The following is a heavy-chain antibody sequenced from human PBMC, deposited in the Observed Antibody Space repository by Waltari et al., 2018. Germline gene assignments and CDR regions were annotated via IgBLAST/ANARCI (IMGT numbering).Heavy chain of an antibody. CDR2: IHRSGRT. J-gene: IGHJ4*02. D-gene: IGHD5-12*01. V-gene: IGHV4-4*02. CDR1: GDSMSENYW. Sequence: QLQLQQSGPGLVKPSESLSLTCGVSGDSMSENYWWSWVRQSPEKGLEWLGQIHRSGRTDYNPSLESRVSVSMDTANNKFFLKLSSAIAADTAVYYCARDRGRGLYFDSWGQGTLVTVSP. CDR3: ARDRGRGLYFDS.